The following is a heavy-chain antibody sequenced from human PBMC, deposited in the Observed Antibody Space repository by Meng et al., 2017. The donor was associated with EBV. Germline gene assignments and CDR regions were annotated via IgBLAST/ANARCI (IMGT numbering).Heavy chain of an antibody. CDR1: EGTFSSYA. J-gene: IGHJ4*02. D-gene: IGHD3-22*01. V-gene: IGHV1-69*01. CDR2: IIPMFGTA. Sequence: VALVQSGAKVKQPGSSGKASCKAAEGTFSSYAFNWVRQAPGQGLEWMGGIIPMFGTATYAQQFQDRVTISADESTSTAYMELSSLISEDTAVYYCARPASSYYDSSGSEHYFDYWGQGTLVTVSS. CDR3: ARPASSYYDSSGSEHYFDY.